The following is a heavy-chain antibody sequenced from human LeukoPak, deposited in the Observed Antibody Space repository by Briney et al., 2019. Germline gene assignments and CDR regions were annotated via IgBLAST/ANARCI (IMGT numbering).Heavy chain of an antibody. D-gene: IGHD4-17*01. V-gene: IGHV4-34*01. CDR3: ARVRDYDDNWFDP. J-gene: IGHJ5*02. Sequence: TSETLSLTCGVYGGSFSGYFWSWIRQPPGKGLEWIGEISPSGSIYYNPSLKSRVTISIDTSKGQFSLRLTSVTPEDTAVYYCARVRDYDDNWFDPWGQGTLVTVSS. CDR2: ISPSGSI. CDR1: GGSFSGYF.